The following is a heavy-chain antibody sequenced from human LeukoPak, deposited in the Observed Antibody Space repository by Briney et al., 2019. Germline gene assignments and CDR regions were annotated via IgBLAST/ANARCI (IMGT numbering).Heavy chain of an antibody. V-gene: IGHV3-7*01. J-gene: IGHJ4*02. CDR2: INLDGSEK. Sequence: GGSLRLSCAASGFTFSSYSMNWVRLAPGKGLEWVANINLDGSEKDYVDSVKGRFTISRDDAKNSLYLQMNSLRAEDTAVYYCARLVTGRVVDYWGQGTLVTVSS. CDR1: GFTFSSYS. D-gene: IGHD1-14*01. CDR3: ARLVTGRVVDY.